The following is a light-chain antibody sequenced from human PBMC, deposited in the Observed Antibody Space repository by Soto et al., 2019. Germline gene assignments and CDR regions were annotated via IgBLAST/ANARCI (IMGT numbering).Light chain of an antibody. CDR3: QQSYSTPRT. Sequence: DIQITQSPSSLSASVPDRATITFRSSQSISSYLNWYQQKPGKAPKLLIYAASSLQSGVPSRFSGSGSGTDFTLTISSLQTEDFATYYCQQSYSTPRTFGKGTKVDIK. J-gene: IGKJ1*01. CDR2: AAS. CDR1: QSISSY. V-gene: IGKV1-39*01.